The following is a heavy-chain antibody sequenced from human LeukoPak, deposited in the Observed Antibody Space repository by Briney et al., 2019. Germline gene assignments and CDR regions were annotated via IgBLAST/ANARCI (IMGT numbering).Heavy chain of an antibody. Sequence: ASVKVSCKASVGTFSSYAISWVRQAPGQGLEWMGRIIPILGIANYAQKFQGRVTITADKSTSTAYMELSSLRSEDTAVYYCARKGRQLVLHYWGQGTLVTVSS. J-gene: IGHJ4*02. V-gene: IGHV1-69*04. D-gene: IGHD6-6*01. CDR3: ARKGRQLVLHY. CDR1: VGTFSSYA. CDR2: IIPILGIA.